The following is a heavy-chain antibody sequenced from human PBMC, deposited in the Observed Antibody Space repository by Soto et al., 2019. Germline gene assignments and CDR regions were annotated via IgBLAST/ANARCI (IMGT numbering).Heavy chain of an antibody. V-gene: IGHV4-59*08. CDR1: GGSISSYY. CDR3: ARQRGDDYGDYFSPPNYYYYYMDV. CDR2: IYYSGST. J-gene: IGHJ6*03. Sequence: SETLSLTCTVSGGSISSYYWSWIRQPPGKGLEWIGYIYYSGSTNYNPSLKSRVTISVDTSKNQFSLKLSSVTAADTAVYYCARQRGDDYGDYFSPPNYYYYYMDVWGKGTTVTVSS. D-gene: IGHD4-17*01.